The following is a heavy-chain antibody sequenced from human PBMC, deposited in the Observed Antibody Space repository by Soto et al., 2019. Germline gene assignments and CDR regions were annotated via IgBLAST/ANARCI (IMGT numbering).Heavy chain of an antibody. J-gene: IGHJ6*03. CDR2: ISGSGGST. D-gene: IGHD4-4*01. Sequence: PGGSLRLSCAASGFTFSSYAMSWVRQAPGKGLEWVSAISGSGGSTYYADSVKGRFTISRDNSKNTLYLQMNSLRAEDTAVYYCAKGRPAQGSNDPPGSYYMDVWGKGTTVTVSS. CDR1: GFTFSSYA. CDR3: AKGRPAQGSNDPPGSYYMDV. V-gene: IGHV3-23*01.